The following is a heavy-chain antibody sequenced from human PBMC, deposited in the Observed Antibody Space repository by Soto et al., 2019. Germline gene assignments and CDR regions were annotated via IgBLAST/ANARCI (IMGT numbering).Heavy chain of an antibody. D-gene: IGHD2-2*01. Sequence: SVKVSCKASGGTFSSYAISWVRQAPGQGLEWMGGIIPIFGTANYAQKFQGRVTITADESTSTAYMELSSLRSEDTAVYYCARVRGCISTSCYYWFDPWGQGTLVTVSS. CDR3: ARVRGCISTSCYYWFDP. J-gene: IGHJ5*02. CDR2: IIPIFGTA. CDR1: GGTFSSYA. V-gene: IGHV1-69*13.